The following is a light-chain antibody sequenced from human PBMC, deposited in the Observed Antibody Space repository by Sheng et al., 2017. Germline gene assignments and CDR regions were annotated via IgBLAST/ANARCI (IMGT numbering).Light chain of an antibody. CDR1: QGISSA. CDR3: QQFYTFPIT. J-gene: IGKJ5*01. V-gene: IGKV1-13*02. CDR2: DTS. Sequence: AIQLTQSPSSLSASVGERVTITCRASQGISSALGWYQEKPGNAPKLLIYDTSTLESGVPSRFSGSGSGTDFSLTISSLQPEDFATYYCQQFYTFPITFGQGTRLEIK.